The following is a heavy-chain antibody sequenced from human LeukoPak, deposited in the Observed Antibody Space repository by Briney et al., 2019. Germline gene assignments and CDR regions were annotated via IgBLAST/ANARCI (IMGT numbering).Heavy chain of an antibody. V-gene: IGHV1-8*01. Sequence: ASVKVSCKASGYTFTSYEINWVRQATGQGLEWMGRINPNSGNTDYAQKFQGRVTMTRNPSITTTYMDLSSLRSDDTAVYYCARDSSRSTWYGGSSDWGQGTLVIVSS. CDR2: INPNSGNT. CDR1: GYTFTSYE. D-gene: IGHD6-13*01. J-gene: IGHJ4*02. CDR3: ARDSSRSTWYGGSSD.